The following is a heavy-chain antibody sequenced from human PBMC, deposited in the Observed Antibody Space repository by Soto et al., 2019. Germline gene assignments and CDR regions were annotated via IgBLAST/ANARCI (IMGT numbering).Heavy chain of an antibody. Sequence: PGESLKISCKGSGYSFSSYWIGWVRQMPGKGLEWIGIIYPGDSDTTYNPSFQGQVTISADKSISIAYLEWSSLKASDTAMYYCVGRLLLEGYYYYYYGMDVWGQGTTVTVSS. CDR3: VGRLLLEGYYYYYYGMDV. V-gene: IGHV5-51*01. J-gene: IGHJ6*02. CDR1: GYSFSSYW. D-gene: IGHD3-3*01. CDR2: IYPGDSDT.